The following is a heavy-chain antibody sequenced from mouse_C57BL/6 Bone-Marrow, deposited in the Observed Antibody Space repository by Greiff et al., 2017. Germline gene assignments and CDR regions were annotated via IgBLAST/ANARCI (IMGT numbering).Heavy chain of an antibody. V-gene: IGHV5-16*01. D-gene: IGHD2-3*01. Sequence: EVQLVESEGGLVQPGSSMKLSCTASGFTFSDYYMAWVRQVPDKGLEWVANINYDGSSTYYLDSLKSRFIISRDNAKNILYLQMSSLKSEDTATYYCARVDGYYLGMDYWGQGTSVTVSS. CDR3: ARVDGYYLGMDY. J-gene: IGHJ4*01. CDR2: INYDGSST. CDR1: GFTFSDYY.